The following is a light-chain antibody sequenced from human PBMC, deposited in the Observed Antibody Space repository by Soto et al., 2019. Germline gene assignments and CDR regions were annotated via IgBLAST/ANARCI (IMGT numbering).Light chain of an antibody. CDR2: EVR. CDR3: SSYTSDWGV. CDR1: SSDVGGYDF. Sequence: QSALTQPASVSGSVGQSITISCTGTSSDVGGYDFVSWYQRHPGKAPKLIIYEVRTRPSGVSDRFSGSKSGNTASLTISGLQAEDEADYYCSSYTSDWGVFGTGTKLTVL. V-gene: IGLV2-14*01. J-gene: IGLJ1*01.